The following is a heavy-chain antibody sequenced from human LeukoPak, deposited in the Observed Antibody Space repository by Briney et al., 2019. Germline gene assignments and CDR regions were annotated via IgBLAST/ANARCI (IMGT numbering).Heavy chain of an antibody. V-gene: IGHV4-39*01. CDR3: ASLTRHLYGMDV. CDR2: IYYSGST. Sequence: SETLSLTCTVSGGSISSSSYYWGWIRQPPGKGLEWIGSIYYSGSTYYNPSLKSRVTISVDTSKNQFSLKLSSVTAADTAVYYCASLTRHLYGMDVWGQGTTVTVPS. CDR1: GGSISSSSYY. J-gene: IGHJ6*02. D-gene: IGHD2-2*01.